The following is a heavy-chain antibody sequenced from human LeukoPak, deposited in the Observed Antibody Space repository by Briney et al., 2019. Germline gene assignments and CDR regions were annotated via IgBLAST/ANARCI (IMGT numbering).Heavy chain of an antibody. V-gene: IGHV1-18*01. J-gene: IGHJ4*02. Sequence: ASVKVSCKASGYTFTSYGISWVRQAPGEGLEWMGWISAYNGNTNYAQKLQGRVTMTTDTSTSTAYMELRSLRSDDTAVYYCARDQRGYSYGTNIDYWGQGTLVTVSS. CDR2: ISAYNGNT. D-gene: IGHD5-18*01. CDR1: GYTFTSYG. CDR3: ARDQRGYSYGTNIDY.